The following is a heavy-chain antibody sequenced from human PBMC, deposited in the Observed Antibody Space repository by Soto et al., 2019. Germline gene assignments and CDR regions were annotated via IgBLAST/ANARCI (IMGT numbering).Heavy chain of an antibody. CDR2: IYDSGST. D-gene: IGHD4-17*01. Sequence: SSETLSLTCTVSGGSISSYYWSWIRQPPGKGLEWIGYIYDSGSTNYNPSLKSRVTISVDTSKNQFSLKLTSVTAADTAVYYCARLDNDDYQGQWFDPWGQGTLVTVS. CDR3: ARLDNDDYQGQWFDP. V-gene: IGHV4-59*01. CDR1: GGSISSYY. J-gene: IGHJ5*02.